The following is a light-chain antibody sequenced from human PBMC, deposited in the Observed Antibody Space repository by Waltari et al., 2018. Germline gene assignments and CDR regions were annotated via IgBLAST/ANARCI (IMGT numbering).Light chain of an antibody. J-gene: IGLJ2*01. V-gene: IGLV2-11*01. CDR2: GVS. Sequence: QSALTQPRSVSGSPGQSVTISCTGTSSDVGGHNYVSWYHHHPGKAPKCMLYGVSKRPSGVPDRFSGSKSGNTASLTISGLQAEDEADYYCCSYAGSYTFVVFGGGTKLTVL. CDR3: CSYAGSYTFVV. CDR1: SSDVGGHNY.